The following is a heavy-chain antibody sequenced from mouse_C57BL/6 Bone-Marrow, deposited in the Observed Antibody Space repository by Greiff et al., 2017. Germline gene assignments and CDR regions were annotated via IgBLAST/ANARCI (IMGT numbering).Heavy chain of an antibody. CDR3: ARGGIYYDYDGCAY. J-gene: IGHJ3*01. Sequence: EVQLQQSGPELVKPGASVKIPCKASGYTFTDYNMDWVKQSHGKSLEWIGDINPNNGGTIYTQKFKGKATLTVDKSSSTAYMELRSLTSEDTAVYYCARGGIYYDYDGCAYWGQGTLVTVSA. CDR2: INPNNGGT. D-gene: IGHD2-4*01. CDR1: GYTFTDYN. V-gene: IGHV1-18*01.